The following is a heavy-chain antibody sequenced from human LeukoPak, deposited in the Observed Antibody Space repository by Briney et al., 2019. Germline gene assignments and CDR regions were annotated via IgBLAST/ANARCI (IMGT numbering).Heavy chain of an antibody. V-gene: IGHV4-4*02. J-gene: IGHJ4*02. Sequence: SETLSLTCAVSGGSISSSNWWSWVRQPPGKGLEWVGEIYHSGSTNYNPSLKSRVTISVDKSKNQFSLKLTSVTAADTAVYYCARGTSYRWQQLASFDSWGQGTLVTVSS. CDR3: ARGTSYRWQQLASFDS. D-gene: IGHD6-13*01. CDR1: GGSISSSNW. CDR2: IYHSGST.